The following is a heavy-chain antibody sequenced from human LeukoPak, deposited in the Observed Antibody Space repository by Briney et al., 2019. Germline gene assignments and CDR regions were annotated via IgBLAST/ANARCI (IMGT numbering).Heavy chain of an antibody. CDR1: GFTFDDYA. J-gene: IGHJ3*02. Sequence: GGSLRLSCAASGFTFDDYAMHWVRHAPGKGLEWVSGISWNSGSIVYADSVKGRFTISRDNAKNSLYLQMNSLRAEDTALYYCAKEIPTYADAFDIWGQGTMVTVSS. D-gene: IGHD3-16*01. V-gene: IGHV3-9*01. CDR2: ISWNSGSI. CDR3: AKEIPTYADAFDI.